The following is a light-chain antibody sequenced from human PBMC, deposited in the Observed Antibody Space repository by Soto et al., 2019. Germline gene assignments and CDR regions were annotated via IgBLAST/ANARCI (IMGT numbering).Light chain of an antibody. Sequence: DIQMTQSPSTLSASVGDRVTITCRASQIISSWLAWYQQKPGKAPKLLIYKASSLESGVPSRFSGSGSGTEFTLTISSLQPDDFATYNSNKYNNYRWTYGKGTKLDIK. V-gene: IGKV1-5*03. CDR3: NKYNNYRWT. CDR2: KAS. J-gene: IGKJ1*01. CDR1: QIISSW.